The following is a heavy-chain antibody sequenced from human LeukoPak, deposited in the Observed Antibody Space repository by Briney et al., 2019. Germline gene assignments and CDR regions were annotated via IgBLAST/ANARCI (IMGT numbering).Heavy chain of an antibody. CDR3: XXXXXXLXPXYFDY. V-gene: IGHV4-59*01. J-gene: IGHJ4*02. Sequence: SETLSLTCTVSGGSISSYYWSWIRQPPGKGLEWIVYIYYSGSTNYNPSLKSRVTISVDTSKKQFSLKLSSVTAADTAVYYCXXXXXXLXPXYFDYWGQGTLVTXS. CDR2: IYYSGST. CDR1: GGSISSYY.